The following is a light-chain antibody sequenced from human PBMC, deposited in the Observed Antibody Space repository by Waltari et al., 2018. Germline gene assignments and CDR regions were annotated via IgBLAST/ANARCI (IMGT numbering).Light chain of an antibody. Sequence: QSALTQPASVSGSPGQSITISCTGTSSAAGYSTYVSWYQQFPGKVPIVLISEVKIRPSGVSNRFSASKSGNTASLTISGLQSEDEADYYCAAHTSRGTWVFGGGTKVTVL. CDR1: SSAAGYSTY. J-gene: IGLJ3*02. CDR3: AAHTSRGTWV. CDR2: EVK. V-gene: IGLV2-14*01.